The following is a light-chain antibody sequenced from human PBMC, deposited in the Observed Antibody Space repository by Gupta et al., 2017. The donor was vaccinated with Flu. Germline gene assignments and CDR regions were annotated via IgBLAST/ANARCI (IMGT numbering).Light chain of an antibody. CDR1: TSNIGTNA. CDR3: VTWDDSLGIYV. V-gene: IGLV1-44*01. Sequence: QSVLTQPPSASGTPGQTVTISCSGSTSNIGTNAVNWYQQLPGTAPKLFVYSNNQRPTWVPDRFSGSKSGTSASLAINGLQSEDEATYYCVTWDDSLGIYVFGTGTEVIVL. CDR2: SNN. J-gene: IGLJ1*01.